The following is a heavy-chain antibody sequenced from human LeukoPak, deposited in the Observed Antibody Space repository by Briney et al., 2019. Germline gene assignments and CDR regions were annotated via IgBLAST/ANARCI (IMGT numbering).Heavy chain of an antibody. CDR1: GGSINSDY. V-gene: IGHV4-59*12. D-gene: IGHD2-2*01. J-gene: IGHJ6*03. Sequence: SETLSLTCTVSGGSINSDYWSWLRQPPGKGPEWIGYIYYSGNTNYNPSLKSRVTMSVDTSKNQFSLKLSSVTAADTAVYYCARSIVVVPAAKGYYYYMDVWGKGTTVTVSS. CDR3: ARSIVVVPAAKGYYYYMDV. CDR2: IYYSGNT.